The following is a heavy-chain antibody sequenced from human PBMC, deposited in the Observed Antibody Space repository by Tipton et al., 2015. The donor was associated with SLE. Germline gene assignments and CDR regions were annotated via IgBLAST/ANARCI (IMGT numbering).Heavy chain of an antibody. CDR3: ARALWATADSGYFQH. CDR1: GFTFSTYP. J-gene: IGHJ1*01. CDR2: ISYDGSNK. V-gene: IGHV3-30*04. Sequence: SLRLSCAASGFTFSTYPIHWVRQAPGKGLEWVTLISYDGSNKYYADSVKGRFTISRDNSKNTLFLQMNSLRAEDTALYYCARALWATADSGYFQHWGQGTLVTVSS. D-gene: IGHD3-10*01.